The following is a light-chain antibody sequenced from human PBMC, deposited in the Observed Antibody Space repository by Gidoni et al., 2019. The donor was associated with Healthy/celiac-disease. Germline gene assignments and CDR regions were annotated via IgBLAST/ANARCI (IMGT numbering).Light chain of an antibody. CDR2: GNS. CDR1: SSNIGAGYD. J-gene: IGLJ7*01. Sequence: QSVLTPPPSVSGAPGPRVTISCTGSSSNIGAGYDVHWYQQLPGTAPKLLIYGNSNRPSRVPDRFSGSKSGTSASLAITGLQAEDEADYYCQSYDSSLSGAVFGGGTQLTVL. CDR3: QSYDSSLSGAV. V-gene: IGLV1-40*01.